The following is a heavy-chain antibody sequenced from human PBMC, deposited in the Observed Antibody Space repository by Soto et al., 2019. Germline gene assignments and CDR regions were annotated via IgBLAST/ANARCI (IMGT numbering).Heavy chain of an antibody. CDR3: ARDRNRDGYNSYFDY. D-gene: IGHD5-12*01. CDR1: GFTFSSYG. CDR2: IWYDGSNK. V-gene: IGHV3-33*01. Sequence: QVQLVESGGGVVQPGRSLRLSCAASGFTFSSYGMHWVRQAPGKGLEWVAVIWYDGSNKYYADSVKGRFTISRDNSKNTLYLQMNSLRAEDTAVYYFARDRNRDGYNSYFDYWGQGTLVTVSS. J-gene: IGHJ4*02.